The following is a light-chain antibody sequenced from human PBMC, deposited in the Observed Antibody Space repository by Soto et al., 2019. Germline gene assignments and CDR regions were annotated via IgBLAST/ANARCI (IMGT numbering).Light chain of an antibody. Sequence: EVVLTQSPGTLSLSPGERATLSCRASQSVSGTYLAWYQQTPGQAPRLLIYGASSRATDIPDRFSGSGSGTDFTLTISRLEPEDFAVYYCQRYGTSPKWTFGQGSKV. CDR2: GAS. J-gene: IGKJ1*01. CDR1: QSVSGTY. CDR3: QRYGTSPKWT. V-gene: IGKV3-20*01.